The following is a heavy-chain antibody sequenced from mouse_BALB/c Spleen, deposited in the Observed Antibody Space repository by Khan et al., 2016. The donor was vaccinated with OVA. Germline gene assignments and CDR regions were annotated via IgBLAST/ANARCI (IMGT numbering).Heavy chain of an antibody. CDR2: INPYYGST. CDR3: ARSGLLQGLFGD. J-gene: IGHJ3*01. Sequence: IQLVQSGPELVKPGASVKISCKTSGFSFTDYMMLWVKQSHGKSLEWIGSINPYYGSTTYNLKFKDKATLTVDKSSNTAYMQLNSLTSEDSAVYYCARSGLLQGLFGDWGQGTLVTVSA. V-gene: IGHV1-39*01. D-gene: IGHD2-12*01. CDR1: GFSFTDYM.